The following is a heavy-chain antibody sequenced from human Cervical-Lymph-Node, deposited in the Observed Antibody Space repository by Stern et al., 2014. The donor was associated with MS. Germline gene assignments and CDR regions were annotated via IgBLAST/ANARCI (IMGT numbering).Heavy chain of an antibody. J-gene: IGHJ4*02. CDR3: VGMNPGPSSYFEY. D-gene: IGHD1-14*01. CDR2: ISTTGTR. Sequence: VQLVQSGGALVQPGGSLRLSCAASGFAFSGYSMNWVRQAPGKGLEWVSYISTTGTRYSPDSGRGRFAISKTDGCHSLSLQMTSLRVEDTAVSFCVGMNPGPSSYFEYWGQGTLVTVSS. V-gene: IGHV3-48*01. CDR1: GFAFSGYS.